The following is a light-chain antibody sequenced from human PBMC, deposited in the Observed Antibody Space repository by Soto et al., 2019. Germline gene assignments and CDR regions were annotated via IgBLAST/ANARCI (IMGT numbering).Light chain of an antibody. CDR1: SSDVGDYNY. CDR2: EVS. V-gene: IGLV2-14*01. J-gene: IGLJ1*01. Sequence: QSVLTQPASVSGSPGQSITISCTGTSSDVGDYNYVSWYQQVPGKAPKVMIYEVSNRPSGVSNRFSGSKSGITASLTISGLQAEDEADYYCSSYTRSSTYVFGTGTKSPS. CDR3: SSYTRSSTYV.